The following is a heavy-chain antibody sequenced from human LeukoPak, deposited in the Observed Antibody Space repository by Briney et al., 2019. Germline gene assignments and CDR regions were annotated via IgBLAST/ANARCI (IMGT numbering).Heavy chain of an antibody. J-gene: IGHJ5*01. D-gene: IGHD3-22*01. Sequence: SETLSLTCSVTGDSMNSNAYWWGWVRQPPGKGLEWIGSVSYSGSTNYNPSLKSRVIISVDTSKNQVSLQLSSVTAADTAVYYGARLWSLYYDSRGNWFDSGGQGTRVPVSS. CDR3: ARLWSLYYDSRGNWFDS. CDR2: VSYSGST. CDR1: GDSMNSNAYW. V-gene: IGHV4-39*01.